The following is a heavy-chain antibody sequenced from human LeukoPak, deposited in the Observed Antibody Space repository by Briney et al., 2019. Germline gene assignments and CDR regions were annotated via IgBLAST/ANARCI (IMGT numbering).Heavy chain of an antibody. J-gene: IGHJ6*02. Sequence: GGSLRLSCAASGFTFSSYEMNWVRQAPGKGLEWVSYISSSGSTIYYADSVKGRFTISRDNAKNSLYLQMNSLRAEDTAVYYCARSPPPELNYYYGMDVWGQGTTVTVSS. V-gene: IGHV3-48*03. CDR3: ARSPPPELNYYYGMDV. CDR2: ISSSGSTI. D-gene: IGHD1-14*01. CDR1: GFTFSSYE.